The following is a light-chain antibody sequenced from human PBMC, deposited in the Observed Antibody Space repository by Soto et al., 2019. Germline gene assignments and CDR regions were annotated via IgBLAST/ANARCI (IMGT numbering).Light chain of an antibody. CDR1: QTISSW. V-gene: IGKV1-5*03. J-gene: IGKJ1*01. Sequence: DIQMTQSPSTLSGSVGDRVTITCRASQTISSWLAWYQQKPGKAPKLLIYKASTLKSGVPSRFSGSGSGTEFTLTICSLQPDDFSTYYCQQYNSFPWTFGLGTKVE. CDR3: QQYNSFPWT. CDR2: KAS.